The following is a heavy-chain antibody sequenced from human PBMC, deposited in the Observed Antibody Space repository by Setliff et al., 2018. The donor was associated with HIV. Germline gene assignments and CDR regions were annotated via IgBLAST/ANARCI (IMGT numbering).Heavy chain of an antibody. Sequence: SETLSLTCAVSGASFVGDNHWSWIRQTPERGLEWIAYFMYTDIHYVNYLNYRNPSLASRLSISVDKSKSQFSLTLSSVTAADTAVYYCARARSDWYNVRPYYFDLWGQGTQVTVSS. CDR1: GASFVGDNH. D-gene: IGHD6-19*01. V-gene: IGHV4-30-4*01. CDR2: FMYTDIHYVNYLN. CDR3: ARARSDWYNVRPYYFDL. J-gene: IGHJ4*02.